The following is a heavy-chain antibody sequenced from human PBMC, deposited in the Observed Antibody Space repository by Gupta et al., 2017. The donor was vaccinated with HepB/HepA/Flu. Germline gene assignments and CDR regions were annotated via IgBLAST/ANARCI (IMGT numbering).Heavy chain of an antibody. V-gene: IGHV3-33*01. CDR3: AREEFRYCSSTSCYIVY. J-gene: IGHJ4*02. CDR1: GFTFSSYG. CDR2: IWYDGSNK. Sequence: QVQLVESGGGVVQPGRSLRLSCAASGFTFSSYGMHWVRQAPGKGLEWVAVIWYDGSNKYYADSVKGRFTISRDNSKNTLYLQMNSLRAEDTAVYYCAREEFRYCSSTSCYIVYWGQGTLVTVSS. D-gene: IGHD2-2*02.